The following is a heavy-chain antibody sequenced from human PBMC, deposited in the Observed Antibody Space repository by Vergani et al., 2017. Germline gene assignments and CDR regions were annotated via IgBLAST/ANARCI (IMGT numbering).Heavy chain of an antibody. D-gene: IGHD3-10*01. J-gene: IGHJ6*03. Sequence: QVQLQQWGAGLLKPSETLSLTCAVYGGSFSGYYWSWIRQPPGKGLEWIGEINHSGSTNYNPSLKSRVTISVDKSKNQFSLKLSSVTAADTAVYYCARGGGTAYYYGSGSYYPGPYYYYYMDVWGKGTTVTVSS. CDR3: ARGGGTAYYYGSGSYYPGPYYYYYMDV. V-gene: IGHV4-34*01. CDR1: GGSFSGYY. CDR2: INHSGST.